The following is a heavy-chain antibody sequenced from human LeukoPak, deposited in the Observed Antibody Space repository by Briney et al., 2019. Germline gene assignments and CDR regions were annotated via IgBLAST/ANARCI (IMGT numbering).Heavy chain of an antibody. V-gene: IGHV1-24*01. D-gene: IGHD2-2*01. CDR3: ATICILVVPAARFSNDAFDI. CDR1: GYTLTELS. Sequence: GASVKVSRKVSGYTLTELSMHWVRQAPGKGLEWMGGFDPEDGETIYAQKFQGRVTMTEDTSTDTAYMELSSLRSEDTAVYYCATICILVVPAARFSNDAFDIWGQGTMVTVSS. CDR2: FDPEDGET. J-gene: IGHJ3*02.